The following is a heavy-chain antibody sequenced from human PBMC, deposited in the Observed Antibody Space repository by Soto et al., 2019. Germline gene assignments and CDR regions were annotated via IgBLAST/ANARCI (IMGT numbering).Heavy chain of an antibody. D-gene: IGHD4-17*01. Sequence: SETLSLTCTVSGASMSSYYWSWIRQPPGKGLEWIGYIYYSGSTNYNPSLKSRVTISVDTSNNQFSLKLNSVTAADTAVYYCAYGDSRGPFDSWGQGTLVTV. J-gene: IGHJ4*02. CDR1: GASMSSYY. CDR3: AYGDSRGPFDS. CDR2: IYYSGST. V-gene: IGHV4-59*01.